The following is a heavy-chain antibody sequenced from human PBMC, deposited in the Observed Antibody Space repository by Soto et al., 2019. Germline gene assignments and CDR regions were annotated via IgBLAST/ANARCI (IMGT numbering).Heavy chain of an antibody. V-gene: IGHV3-13*01. CDR2: IGTAGDT. CDR3: ARVSPRGDYVY. CDR1: GFTFSSYD. D-gene: IGHD4-17*01. Sequence: GGSLRLSCAASGFTFSSYDMHWVRQAPGKGLEWVSAIGTAGDTNYPGSVKGRFTISRGNAKNSLYLQMNSLRAEDTAVYYCARVSPRGDYVYWGQGTLVTVSS. J-gene: IGHJ4*02.